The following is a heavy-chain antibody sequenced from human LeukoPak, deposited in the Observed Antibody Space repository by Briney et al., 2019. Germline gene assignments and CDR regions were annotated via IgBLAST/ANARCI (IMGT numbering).Heavy chain of an antibody. CDR3: ARGFHSSSWYYFDY. D-gene: IGHD6-13*01. V-gene: IGHV1-2*06. CDR1: GYTFTGYY. J-gene: IGHJ4*02. CDR2: INPNSGGT. Sequence: GASVKVSCKASGYTFTGYYMQWVRQAPGQGLEWMGRINPNSGGTNYAQKFQGRVTMTRDTSISTAYMELSRLRSDDTAVYYCARGFHSSSWYYFDYWGQGTLVTVSS.